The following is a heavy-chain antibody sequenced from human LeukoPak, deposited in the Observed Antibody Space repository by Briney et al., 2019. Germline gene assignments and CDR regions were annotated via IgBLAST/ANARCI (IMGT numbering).Heavy chain of an antibody. D-gene: IGHD2-15*01. CDR3: ATTGYCSGGSCYENWFDP. Sequence: GEALEISFQGSGYRFTSYWISWVRQMPGKGLGGMGSIDPSDSYTNYSPSFQGHVTISADKSISTAYLQWSSLKASDTAMYYCATTGYCSGGSCYENWFDPWGQGTLVTVSS. V-gene: IGHV5-10-1*01. CDR2: IDPSDSYT. CDR1: GYRFTSYW. J-gene: IGHJ5*02.